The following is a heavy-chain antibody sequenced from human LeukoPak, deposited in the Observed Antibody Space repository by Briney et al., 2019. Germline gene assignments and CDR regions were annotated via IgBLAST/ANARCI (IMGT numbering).Heavy chain of an antibody. CDR1: GGSISSGGYS. Sequence: SGTLSLTCAVSGGSISSGGYSWGWIRQHPGKGREWIVYIYYSGSTYYNPSLKSRVTISVDTSKNQFSLKLSSVTAADTAVYYCARAAFSNYLSYFDYWGQGILVTVSS. D-gene: IGHD4-11*01. CDR3: ARAAFSNYLSYFDY. V-gene: IGHV4-31*11. J-gene: IGHJ4*02. CDR2: IYYSGST.